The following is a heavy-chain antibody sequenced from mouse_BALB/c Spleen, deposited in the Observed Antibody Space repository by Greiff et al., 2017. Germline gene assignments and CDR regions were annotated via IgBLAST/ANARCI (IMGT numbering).Heavy chain of an antibody. Sequence: EVNVVESGGGLVKLGGSLKLSCAASGFTFSSYYMSWVRQTPEKRLELVAAINSNGGSTYYPDTVKGRFTISRDNAKNTLYLQMSSLKSEDTALYYCARLSTMITTRAMDYWGQGTSVTVSS. J-gene: IGHJ4*01. CDR3: ARLSTMITTRAMDY. CDR1: GFTFSSYY. D-gene: IGHD2-4*01. CDR2: INSNGGST. V-gene: IGHV5-6-2*01.